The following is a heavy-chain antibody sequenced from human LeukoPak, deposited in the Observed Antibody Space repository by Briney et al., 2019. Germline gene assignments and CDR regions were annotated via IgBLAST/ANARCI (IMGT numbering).Heavy chain of an antibody. Sequence: GGSLRLSCAASGFSLSGYWMHWVRQAPGKGLVWVSRISPDGSDTTYADSVKGRFTISRDNSKNTLYLQMNSLRDEDAAVYQCTRVQAGRSGHMDVWGRGTTVTVPS. V-gene: IGHV3-74*01. CDR2: ISPDGSDT. CDR3: TRVQAGRSGHMDV. J-gene: IGHJ6*02. D-gene: IGHD2-8*02. CDR1: GFSLSGYW.